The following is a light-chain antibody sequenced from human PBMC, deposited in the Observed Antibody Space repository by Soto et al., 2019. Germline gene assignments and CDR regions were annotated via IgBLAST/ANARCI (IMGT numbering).Light chain of an antibody. Sequence: ILMTQSPATLSVSPGERATLSCRASQSVSNNLAWYQQKPGQAPRLLIYDASTRATGIPARFSGRGSGTEFTLTVGGLQSEDFAGYYCQQYNNWHPWTFGQGTEVEIK. V-gene: IGKV3-15*01. J-gene: IGKJ1*01. CDR2: DAS. CDR1: QSVSNN. CDR3: QQYNNWHPWT.